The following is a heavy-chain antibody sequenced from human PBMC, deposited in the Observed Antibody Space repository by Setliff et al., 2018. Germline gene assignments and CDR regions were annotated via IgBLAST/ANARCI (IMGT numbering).Heavy chain of an antibody. CDR1: GFSLTTNGVG. D-gene: IGHD3-3*01. CDR3: ARGFWSGYFALDF. J-gene: IGHJ4*02. CDR2: IYYDDDR. V-gene: IGHV2-5*02. Sequence: SGPTLVNPTQTLTLTCTFSGFSLTTNGVGVGWIRQPPGKALEWLALIYYDDDRRYNPSVKNRLTITKDTSKNQVVLTMTNVDPVDTATYYCARGFWSGYFALDFWGQGSLVTVS.